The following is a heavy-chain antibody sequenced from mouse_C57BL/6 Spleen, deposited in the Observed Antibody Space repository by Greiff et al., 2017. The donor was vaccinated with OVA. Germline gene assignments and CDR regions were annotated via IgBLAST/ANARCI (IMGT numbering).Heavy chain of an antibody. CDR2: INPSTGGT. J-gene: IGHJ3*01. V-gene: IGHV1-42*01. D-gene: IGHD1-1*01. CDR1: GYSFTGYY. Sequence: VQLQQSGPELVKPGASVTISCKASGYSFTGYYLNWVKQSPEKSLEWIGEINPSTGGTTYNQKFKAKATLTVDKSSSTAYMQLKSLTSEDSAVYYCALTTVVAKGFAYWGQGTLVTVSA. CDR3: ALTTVVAKGFAY.